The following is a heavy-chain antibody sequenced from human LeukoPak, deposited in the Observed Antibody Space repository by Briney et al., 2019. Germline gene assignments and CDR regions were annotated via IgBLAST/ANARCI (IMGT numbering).Heavy chain of an antibody. CDR2: IYYSGST. Sequence: PSQTLSLTCAVSGGSISSYYWSWIRQPPGKGLEWIGYIYYSGSTNYNPSLKSRVTISVDTSKNQFSLKLSSVTAADTAVYYCARDSGGMDVWGQGTTVTVSS. V-gene: IGHV4-59*01. CDR3: ARDSGGMDV. CDR1: GGSISSYY. J-gene: IGHJ6*02. D-gene: IGHD7-27*01.